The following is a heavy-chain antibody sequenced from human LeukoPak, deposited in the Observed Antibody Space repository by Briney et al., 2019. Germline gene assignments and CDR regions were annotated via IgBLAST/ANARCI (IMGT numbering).Heavy chain of an antibody. V-gene: IGHV3-30*18. CDR1: GFTFSSYA. Sequence: GGSLRLSCAASGFTFSSYAMSWVRQAPARGLEWVAVISYDGSNKYYADSVKGRFTISRDNSKNTLYLQMNSLRAEDTAVYYCAKDKYFDWLLHFYFDYWGQGTLVTVSS. CDR2: ISYDGSNK. J-gene: IGHJ4*02. D-gene: IGHD3-9*01. CDR3: AKDKYFDWLLHFYFDY.